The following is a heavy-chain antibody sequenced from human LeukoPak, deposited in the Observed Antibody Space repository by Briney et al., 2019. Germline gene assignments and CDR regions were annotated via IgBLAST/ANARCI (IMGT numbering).Heavy chain of an antibody. CDR1: GFTVSSNY. CDR2: IYSGGST. J-gene: IGHJ4*02. V-gene: IGHV3-66*01. Sequence: GGSLRLSCAASGFTVSSNYMSWVRQAPGKGLEWVSVIYSGGSTYYADSVKGRFIISRDNSKNTLYLQMNSLRAEDTAVYYCARGWSSGYYYYWGQGTLVTVSS. CDR3: ARGWSSGYYYY. D-gene: IGHD3-22*01.